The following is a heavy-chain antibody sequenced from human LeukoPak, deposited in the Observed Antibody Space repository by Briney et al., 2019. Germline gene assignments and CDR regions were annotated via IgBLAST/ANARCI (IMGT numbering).Heavy chain of an antibody. CDR3: AEMDGRFLEWLCQH. CDR2: ISGSGGST. V-gene: IGHV3-23*01. D-gene: IGHD3-3*01. CDR1: GFPFSRYA. Sequence: PGRSLRLSRAASGFPFSRYAMSWARDAPGKGLEYVSAISGSGGSTYYADSVKGRFTISRDNSKNTLYLQMNSLRAEDTAVYYCAEMDGRFLEWLCQHWGQGTLVTVSA. J-gene: IGHJ1*01.